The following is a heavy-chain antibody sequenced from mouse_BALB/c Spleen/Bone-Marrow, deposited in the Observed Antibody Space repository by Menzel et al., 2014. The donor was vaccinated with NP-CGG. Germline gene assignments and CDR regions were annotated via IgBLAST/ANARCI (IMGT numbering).Heavy chain of an antibody. J-gene: IGHJ3*01. V-gene: IGHV1S81*02. CDR2: INHSNGYT. Sequence: QVQLQQSGAELVKPGASVKLSCKASGYTFTSYYMYWVKQRPGQGLEWIGEINHSNGYTNFNEKFKSKATLTVDKSSSTAYMQLSSLTSEDSGVYYCTREGAYWGQGTLVPVSA. CDR3: TREGAY. CDR1: GYTFTSYY.